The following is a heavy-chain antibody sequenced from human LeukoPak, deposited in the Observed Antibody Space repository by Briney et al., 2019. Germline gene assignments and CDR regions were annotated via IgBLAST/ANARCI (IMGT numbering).Heavy chain of an antibody. CDR2: IYYSGST. Sequence: SETLSLTCTVSGGSISSSSYYWGWMRQPPGKGREWIGSIYYSGSTYYNPSLKSRVTISVDTSKNQFSLKLSSVTAADTAVYYCASPYSLLDYDYWGQGTLVTVSS. CDR3: ASPYSLLDYDY. CDR1: GGSISSSSYY. V-gene: IGHV4-39*01. J-gene: IGHJ4*02. D-gene: IGHD2-21*02.